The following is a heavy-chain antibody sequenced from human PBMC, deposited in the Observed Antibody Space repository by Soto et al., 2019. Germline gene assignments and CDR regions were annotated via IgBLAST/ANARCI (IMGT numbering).Heavy chain of an antibody. CDR3: ARHRIAARPVDY. CDR1: EVTSYV. J-gene: IGHJ4*02. CDR2: IDPSDSYT. Sequence: GESMKISWNGFEVTSYVISGVRQIPGKGLEWMGRIDPSDSYTNYSPSFQGHVTISADKPISTAYLQWSSLKPSDTAMYYCARHRIAARPVDYWGRRTLVTVAS. D-gene: IGHD6-6*01. V-gene: IGHV5-10-1*01.